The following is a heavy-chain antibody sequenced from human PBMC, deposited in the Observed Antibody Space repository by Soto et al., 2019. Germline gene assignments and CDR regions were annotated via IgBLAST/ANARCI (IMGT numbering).Heavy chain of an antibody. CDR1: GYSFAGYW. J-gene: IGHJ4*02. Sequence: ESLKISCKGSGYSFAGYWITWVRQKPGKGLEWMGRIDPSDSQTYYSPSFRGHVTISATKSITTVFLQWSSLRASDTAMYYCARQIYYSDTGPNFQYYHDSWGQGTPDPVSS. CDR2: IDPSDSQT. V-gene: IGHV5-10-1*01. D-gene: IGHD3-22*01. CDR3: ARQIYYSDTGPNFQYYHDS.